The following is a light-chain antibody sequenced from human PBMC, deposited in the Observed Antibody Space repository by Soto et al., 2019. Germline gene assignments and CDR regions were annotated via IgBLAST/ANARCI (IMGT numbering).Light chain of an antibody. J-gene: IGLJ1*01. CDR3: SSKTSSRTPFV. CDR1: SSDVGGYNY. Sequence: QSVLTHPASVSGSAGQSITIPCTGTSSDVGGYNYVSWYQQHPGNAPRLMIYEVNNRPSGVPNRFSGSKSGNTASLTISGLQAEDEADYYCSSKTSSRTPFVFGTGTKVTVL. CDR2: EVN. V-gene: IGLV2-14*01.